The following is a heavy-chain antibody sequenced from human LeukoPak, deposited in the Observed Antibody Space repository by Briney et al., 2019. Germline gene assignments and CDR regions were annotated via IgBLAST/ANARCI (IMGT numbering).Heavy chain of an antibody. Sequence: ASVKVSCKASGYTFTDYYMHWVRQAPGHGLEWMGWIYPDSGGTNYAQKFQGRVTMTRDTSISTAYMGLSRRTSDDTAVYYCARGRSDYYLDSWGQGTLVTVSS. D-gene: IGHD3-10*01. V-gene: IGHV1-2*02. CDR1: GYTFTDYY. CDR3: ARGRSDYYLDS. J-gene: IGHJ4*02. CDR2: IYPDSGGT.